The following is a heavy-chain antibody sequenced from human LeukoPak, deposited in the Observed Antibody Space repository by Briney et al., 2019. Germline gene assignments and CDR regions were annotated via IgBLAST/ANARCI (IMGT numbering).Heavy chain of an antibody. Sequence: PSETLSLTYTVSGGSISSYYWSWIRQPPGKGLEWIGYIYTSGSTNYNPSLKSRVTISVDTSKNQFSLKLSSVTAADTAVYYCAGTYSGSYPAFDYWGQGTLVTVSS. CDR1: GGSISSYY. J-gene: IGHJ4*02. D-gene: IGHD1-26*01. CDR2: IYTSGST. CDR3: AGTYSGSYPAFDY. V-gene: IGHV4-4*09.